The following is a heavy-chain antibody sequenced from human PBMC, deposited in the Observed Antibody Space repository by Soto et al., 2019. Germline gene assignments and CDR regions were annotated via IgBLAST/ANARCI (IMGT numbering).Heavy chain of an antibody. CDR2: ISWDGGST. CDR1: GFTFDDYT. CDR3: AKDTDSSSWYYDY. Sequence: GGSLRLSCAASGFTFDDYTMHWVRQAPGKGLEWVSLISWDGGSTYYADSVKGRFTISRDNSKNSLYLQMNSLRTEDTALYYCAKDTDSSSWYYDYWGQGTLVTVSS. D-gene: IGHD6-13*01. J-gene: IGHJ4*02. V-gene: IGHV3-43*01.